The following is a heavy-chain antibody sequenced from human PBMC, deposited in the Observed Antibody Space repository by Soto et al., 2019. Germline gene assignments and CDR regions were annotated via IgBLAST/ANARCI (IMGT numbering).Heavy chain of an antibody. CDR1: GFTFSSYD. J-gene: IGHJ4*02. CDR2: ISSSASTR. D-gene: IGHD2-15*01. V-gene: IGHV3-48*03. Sequence: PGGSLRLSCAASGFTFSSYDMNWVRQAPGKGLDWASYISSSASTRCYADAVKGRFTVARDNAENSLYLQMKSLRAGATAVYYCARETILRCSGSSWSPNLDYWGQGTLVTVSS. CDR3: ARETILRCSGSSWSPNLDY.